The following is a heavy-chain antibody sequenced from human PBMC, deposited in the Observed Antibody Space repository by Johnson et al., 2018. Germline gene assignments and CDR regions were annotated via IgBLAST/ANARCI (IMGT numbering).Heavy chain of an antibody. J-gene: IGHJ1*01. CDR2: VRDKSNSYTT. CDR3: ARDGRSWTHNAEYLQH. Sequence: EVQLLESGGGLVQPGRSLRLSCAASGFTFSDHYMDWVRQAPGKGLEWVGRVRDKSNSYTTEYAASVKGRFTISRDDSQNSLYLQMNSLRAEDTAVYYCARDGRSWTHNAEYLQHWGQGTPVTVSS. V-gene: IGHV3-72*01. CDR1: GFTFSDHY. D-gene: IGHD3-10*01.